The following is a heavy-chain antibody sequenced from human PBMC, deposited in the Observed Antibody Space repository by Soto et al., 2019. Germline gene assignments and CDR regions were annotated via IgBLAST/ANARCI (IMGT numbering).Heavy chain of an antibody. CDR3: ARDHPITMIVARDYGMDV. J-gene: IGHJ6*02. CDR1: GGTFSSYA. V-gene: IGHV1-69*01. D-gene: IGHD3-22*01. Sequence: QVQLVQSGAEVKKPGSSVKVSCKASGGTFSSYAISWVRQAPGQGLEWMGGIIPIFGTANYAQKFQGRVTITADESTSTAYMELSSLRSEDTAVYYCARDHPITMIVARDYGMDVWGQGTTVTVSS. CDR2: IIPIFGTA.